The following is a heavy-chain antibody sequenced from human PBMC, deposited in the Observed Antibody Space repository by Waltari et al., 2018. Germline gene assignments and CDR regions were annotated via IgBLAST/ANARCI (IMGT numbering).Heavy chain of an antibody. V-gene: IGHV4-39*07. Sequence: QLQLQESGPGLEKPSATLSLTCTVSGGSISSSSYYWGWTRQTHGKGLEWIGRIYYSGSTYYNPSLKSRVTISVDTAKNQFSLKLSSVTAADTAVYYCARGTYYYGSGSYSTVDYWGQGTLVTVSS. J-gene: IGHJ4*02. CDR2: IYYSGST. CDR3: ARGTYYYGSGSYSTVDY. CDR1: GGSISSSSYY. D-gene: IGHD3-10*01.